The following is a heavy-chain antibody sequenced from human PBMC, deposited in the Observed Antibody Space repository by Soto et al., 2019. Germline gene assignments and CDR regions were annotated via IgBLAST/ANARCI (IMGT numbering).Heavy chain of an antibody. CDR2: ILVDGRT. CDR3: AKATATGGGAFDF. J-gene: IGHJ3*01. D-gene: IGHD2-8*02. CDR1: GFPCGSYD. V-gene: IGHV3-23*01. Sequence: GGSLRLSCAASGFPCGSYDMTWVRQAPGKGLEWVSTILVDGRTFYVDSVKGRFTISRDNSRNTVYLQMNSLTAGDTALYYCAKATATGGGAFDFCGQGAMVTVSS.